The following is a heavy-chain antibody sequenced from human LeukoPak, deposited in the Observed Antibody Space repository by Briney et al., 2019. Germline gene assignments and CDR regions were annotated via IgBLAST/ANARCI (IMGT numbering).Heavy chain of an antibody. CDR1: GYTLTELS. Sequence: ASVKVSCKVSGYTLTELSMHWVRQAPGKGLEWMGGFDPEDGETIYAQKFQGRVTMTEDTPTDTAYMELSSLRSEDTAVYYCATAHKKYSGSYLALDYWGQGTLVAVSS. CDR2: FDPEDGET. J-gene: IGHJ4*02. D-gene: IGHD1-26*01. CDR3: ATAHKKYSGSYLALDY. V-gene: IGHV1-24*01.